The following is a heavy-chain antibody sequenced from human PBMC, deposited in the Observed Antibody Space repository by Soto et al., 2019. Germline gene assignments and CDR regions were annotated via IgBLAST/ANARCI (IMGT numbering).Heavy chain of an antibody. V-gene: IGHV3-30-3*01. Sequence: PGGSLRLSCAAAGITFSSYAMHWVRHAPGRGLEWVAVISYDGSNKYSADSVKGRFTISRDNSKNPLYLQMNSLRAEDTAVYYCARDRGIQLNYYYYGMDVWGQGTTVTVSS. D-gene: IGHD5-18*01. CDR2: ISYDGSNK. J-gene: IGHJ6*02. CDR3: ARDRGIQLNYYYYGMDV. CDR1: GITFSSYA.